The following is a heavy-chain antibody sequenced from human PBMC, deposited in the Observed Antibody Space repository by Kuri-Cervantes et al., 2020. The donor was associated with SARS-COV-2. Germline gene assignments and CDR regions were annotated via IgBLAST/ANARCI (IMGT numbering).Heavy chain of an antibody. J-gene: IGHJ3*02. Sequence: GGSLRLSCAVYGGSFSGYYWSWIRQPPGKGLEWVSNIGPSGTTKYYADSVKGRFTISRDNAKNSLYLQMSSLRAEDTAVYYCARESPLLDAFDIWGQGTMVTVSS. CDR2: IGPSGTTK. CDR1: GGSFSGYY. CDR3: ARESPLLDAFDI. V-gene: IGHV3-11*04.